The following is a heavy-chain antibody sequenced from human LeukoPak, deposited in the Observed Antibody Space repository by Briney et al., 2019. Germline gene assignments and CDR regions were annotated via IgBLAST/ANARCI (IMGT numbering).Heavy chain of an antibody. J-gene: IGHJ3*02. V-gene: IGHV3-30-3*01. D-gene: IGHD3-10*01. CDR3: ARERQDTIIHSGAFDI. CDR1: GFTFSTYF. Sequence: GRSLRLSCAASGFTFSTYFMHWVRQALGKGLEWVADIASDGSHTFYVESVKGRFTISRDNSKNTLYLQMNSLRAEDTAVYFCARERQDTIIHSGAFDIWGQGTMVTVSS. CDR2: IASDGSHT.